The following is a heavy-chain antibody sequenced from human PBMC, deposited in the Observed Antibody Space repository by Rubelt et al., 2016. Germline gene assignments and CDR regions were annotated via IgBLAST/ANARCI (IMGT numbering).Heavy chain of an antibody. V-gene: IGHV3-11*01. CDR3: ARANNYADY. D-gene: IGHD1-20*01. Sequence: AQLVESGGGLVQPGGSLRLSCEASGFTFSDYYMSWIRQTPGKGLEWVSFISSSGSSTYYADSVKGRFTIPRDHAKSSLVRERNSLGAEDTAVYYCARANNYADYWGQGTLVTVSS. J-gene: IGHJ4*02. CDR1: GFTFSDYY. CDR2: ISSSGSST.